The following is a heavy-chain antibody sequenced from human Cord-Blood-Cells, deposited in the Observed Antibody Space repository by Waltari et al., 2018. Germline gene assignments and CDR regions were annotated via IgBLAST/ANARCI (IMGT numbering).Heavy chain of an antibody. J-gene: IGHJ6*02. V-gene: IGHV1-2*04. CDR3: ARDQRLEADLAYYYYGMDV. CDR2: INPNSGGT. CDR1: GYTFTGYY. Sequence: QVQLVQSGAEVKKPGASVKVSCKASGYTFTGYYMHWVRQAPGQGLEWMGWINPNSGGTNYAQKFQGWVTMTRDTSISTAYMELSRLRSDDTAVYYCARDQRLEADLAYYYYGMDVWGQGTTVTVSS. D-gene: IGHD1-1*01.